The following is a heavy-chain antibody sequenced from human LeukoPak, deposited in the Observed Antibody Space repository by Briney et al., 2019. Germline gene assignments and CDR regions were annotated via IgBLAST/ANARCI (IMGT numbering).Heavy chain of an antibody. CDR1: GFTFSSYG. Sequence: PGRSLRLSCAASGFTFSSYGMHWVRQAPGKGLEWVAVISYDGSNKYYADSVKGRFTISRDNSKNTLYLQMNSLRAEDTAVYYCAKDPGTPFDYWGQGTLVTVSS. CDR3: AKDPGTPFDY. D-gene: IGHD1-26*01. J-gene: IGHJ4*02. V-gene: IGHV3-30*18. CDR2: ISYDGSNK.